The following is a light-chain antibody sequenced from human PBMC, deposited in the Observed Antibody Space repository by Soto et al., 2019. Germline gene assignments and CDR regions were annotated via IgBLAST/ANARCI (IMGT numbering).Light chain of an antibody. CDR1: QSISSW. Sequence: DTQMTQSPSTLSASIGDRVTITCRASQSISSWLAWYQKKPGKDPELLIYEASSLQSGVPSRFSGSGSGTEFTLTISSLQPDDFATYYCQQYNSYSRTFGQGTKVDIK. J-gene: IGKJ1*01. CDR3: QQYNSYSRT. V-gene: IGKV1-5*03. CDR2: EAS.